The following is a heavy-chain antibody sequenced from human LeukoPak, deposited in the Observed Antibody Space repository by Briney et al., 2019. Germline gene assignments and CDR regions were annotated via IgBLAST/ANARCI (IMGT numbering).Heavy chain of an antibody. D-gene: IGHD6-19*01. V-gene: IGHV3-23*01. J-gene: IGHJ4*02. CDR1: GCIFSRYG. Sequence: RGSLRLSCAASGCIFSRYGMSWVRQAPGKGLEWVSAISGSGGTTYYADSVKCRYTISRDNSKNTLYLQMNSQRAEDTAVYYCAKPAISSRGWYYDYWGQGTLVTVS. CDR2: ISGSGGTT. CDR3: AKPAISSRGWYYDY.